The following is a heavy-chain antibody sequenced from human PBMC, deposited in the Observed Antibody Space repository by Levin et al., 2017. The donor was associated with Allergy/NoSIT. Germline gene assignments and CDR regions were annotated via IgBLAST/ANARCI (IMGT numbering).Heavy chain of an antibody. J-gene: IGHJ4*02. CDR2: ISGSGGST. Sequence: GGSLRLSCAASRFTFSSYAMSWVRQAPAKGLEWVSSISGSGGSTYYADSVKGRFTISRDNSKNTLYLQMNRLRAEDTAMYYCAKDPGDSGPYYFDPWGQGTLVTVSS. D-gene: IGHD7-27*01. CDR1: RFTFSSYA. V-gene: IGHV3-23*01. CDR3: AKDPGDSGPYYFDP.